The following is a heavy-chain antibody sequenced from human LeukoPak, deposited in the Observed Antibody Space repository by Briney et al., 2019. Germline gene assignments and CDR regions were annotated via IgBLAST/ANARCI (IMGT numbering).Heavy chain of an antibody. CDR2: IGTAGDT. CDR1: GFTFSSYD. Sequence: GGSLRLSCAASGFTFSSYDMHWVRQAPGKGLEWVSAIGTAGDTYYPGSVKGRFTISRENAKNSLYLQMNSLRAGDTAVYYCARGNNCSSTSCLIMYYYYYMDVWGKGTTVTVS. V-gene: IGHV3-13*01. CDR3: ARGNNCSSTSCLIMYYYYYMDV. D-gene: IGHD2-2*01. J-gene: IGHJ6*03.